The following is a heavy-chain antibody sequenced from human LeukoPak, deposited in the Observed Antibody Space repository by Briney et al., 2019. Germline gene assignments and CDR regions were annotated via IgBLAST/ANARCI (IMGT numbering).Heavy chain of an antibody. J-gene: IGHJ4*02. CDR1: GFTFTNYW. CDR3: AKGTTGGDRGTLDY. CDR2: IKQDRSEK. Sequence: PGGSLRLSCAASGFTFTNYWMSWVRQAPGKGLELVANIKQDRSEKYYVDSVKGRFTISRDNAKNSLYLQMNSLRAEDTAVYYCAKGTTGGDRGTLDYWGQGTLVTVSS. D-gene: IGHD3-16*01. V-gene: IGHV3-7*03.